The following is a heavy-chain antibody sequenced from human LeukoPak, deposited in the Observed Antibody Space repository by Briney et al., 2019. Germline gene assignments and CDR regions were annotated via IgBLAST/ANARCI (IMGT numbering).Heavy chain of an antibody. CDR2: LYRGGNT. CDR3: ARDRMEGATSDFDY. CDR1: GLTVSDNF. D-gene: IGHD3-3*01. Sequence: AGGSLRLSCAASGLTVSDNFMSWVRQAPGKGLEWVSVLYRGGNTYYADSVRGRFTISRDNSKNMVYLQMNSLTAEDTAVYYCARDRMEGATSDFDYWGQGTLVTVSS. V-gene: IGHV3-66*01. J-gene: IGHJ4*02.